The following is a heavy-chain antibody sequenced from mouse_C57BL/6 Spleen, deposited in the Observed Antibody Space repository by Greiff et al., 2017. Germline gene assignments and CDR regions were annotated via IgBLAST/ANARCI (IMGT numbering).Heavy chain of an antibody. CDR2: IGPEDGDT. Sequence: EVQLQQSGAELVRPGASVKLSCTASGFNINDYDMHWVKQRPEQGLEWIGEIGPEDGDTEYAPKFQGKDTITADTSTNTAYLQLSSLKSEDTAVYYCTTYYYGNSSFGCRGQGTTLTVS. CDR1: GFNINDYD. V-gene: IGHV14-1*01. J-gene: IGHJ2*01. CDR3: TTYYYGNSSFGC. D-gene: IGHD1-1*01.